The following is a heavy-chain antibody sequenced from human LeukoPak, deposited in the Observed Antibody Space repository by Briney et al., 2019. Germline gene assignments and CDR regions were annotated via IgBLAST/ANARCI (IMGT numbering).Heavy chain of an antibody. J-gene: IGHJ4*02. CDR2: ISGSGGST. V-gene: IGHV3-23*01. CDR3: ANNYYDLYYFDY. CDR1: GFTFSSYA. D-gene: IGHD3-22*01. Sequence: GGSLRLSCAASGFTFSSYAMSWVRQAPGKGQEWVSAISGSGGSTYYADSVKGRFTISRDNSKNTLYLQMNSLRAEDTAVYYCANNYYDLYYFDYWGQGTLVTVSS.